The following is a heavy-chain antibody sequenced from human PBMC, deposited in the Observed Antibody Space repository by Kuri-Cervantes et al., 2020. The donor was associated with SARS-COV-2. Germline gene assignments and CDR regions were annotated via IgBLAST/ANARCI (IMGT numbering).Heavy chain of an antibody. J-gene: IGHJ4*02. CDR1: GFNFSRTD. CDR3: AKDRVGVKDF. Sequence: GESLKISCEASGFNFSRTDMHWVRQAPGKGLEWVAVISHDGKNKKCIASWKGRFTISRDNSQNTLYLHMKSLRSEDTAMYYCAKDRVGVKDFWGQGTLVTVSS. V-gene: IGHV3-30*18. D-gene: IGHD2-21*01. CDR2: ISHDGKNK.